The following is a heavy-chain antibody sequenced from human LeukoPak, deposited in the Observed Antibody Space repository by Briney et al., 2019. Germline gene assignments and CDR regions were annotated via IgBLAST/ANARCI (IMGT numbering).Heavy chain of an antibody. Sequence: ASVKVSCKASGYTFTTYYIHWVRQAPGQGLEWMGIINPSGGSTSYTQKCQGRVTMTRDTSTTTVYMELSSLRSEDTAVYYCARDMLGHYNRFDPWGQGTLVTVSS. CDR2: INPSGGST. D-gene: IGHD2-8*01. J-gene: IGHJ5*02. CDR1: GYTFTTYY. V-gene: IGHV1-46*01. CDR3: ARDMLGHYNRFDP.